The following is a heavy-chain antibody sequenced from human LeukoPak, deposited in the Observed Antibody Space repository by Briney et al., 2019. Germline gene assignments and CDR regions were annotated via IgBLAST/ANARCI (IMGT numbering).Heavy chain of an antibody. D-gene: IGHD6-13*01. CDR2: IYYSGST. V-gene: IGHV4-39*01. J-gene: IGHJ4*02. CDR3: ASLYSSSWYYYFDY. Sequence: SETLSLTCTVSGGSISSSSYYWGWIRQPPGKGLDWIGNIYYSGSTYYNPSLKSRVTISVDTSQNEFRLKLSSVTAADTAVYYCASLYSSSWYYYFDYWGQGTLVTVSS. CDR1: GGSISSSSYY.